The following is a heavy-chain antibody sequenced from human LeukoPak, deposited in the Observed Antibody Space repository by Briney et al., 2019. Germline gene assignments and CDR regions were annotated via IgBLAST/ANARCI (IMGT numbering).Heavy chain of an antibody. CDR3: ARDGDWGRYDH. V-gene: IGHV3-30*04. Sequence: GGSLRLSCAASGFTFSSYAMHWVRQAPGKGLEWVAVISYDGSNKYYADSVKGRFTIYRDNSKNTLYLQMNSLRAEDTAVYYCARDGDWGRYDHWGQGTLVIASS. D-gene: IGHD7-27*01. CDR2: ISYDGSNK. J-gene: IGHJ4*02. CDR1: GFTFSSYA.